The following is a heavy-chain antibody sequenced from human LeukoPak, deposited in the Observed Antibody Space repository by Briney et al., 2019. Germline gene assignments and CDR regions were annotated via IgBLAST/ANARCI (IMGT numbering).Heavy chain of an antibody. Sequence: ASVKVSCKASGYTFTNYDINWVRQATGQGLEWMGWMNPNSANTGHAQKFQGRVTMTRNTSISTAYMELSSLRSEDTAVYYCARVNCSSTSCRSKFLDYWGQGTLVTVSS. D-gene: IGHD2-2*01. V-gene: IGHV1-8*01. J-gene: IGHJ4*02. CDR1: GYTFTNYD. CDR3: ARVNCSSTSCRSKFLDY. CDR2: MNPNSANT.